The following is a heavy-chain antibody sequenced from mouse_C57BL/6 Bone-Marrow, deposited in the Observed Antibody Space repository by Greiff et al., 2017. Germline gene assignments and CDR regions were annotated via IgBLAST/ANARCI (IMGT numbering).Heavy chain of an antibody. J-gene: IGHJ2*01. Sequence: QVQLQQPGAELVMPGASVKLSCKASGYTFTSYWMHWVKQRPGQGLEWIGEIDPSDSYTNYNQKFKGKSTLTVDKSSSTAYMQLSSLTSEDSAVXYCAKDGYYSYYFGHRGQGTTLTVSS. V-gene: IGHV1-69*01. D-gene: IGHD2-3*01. CDR3: AKDGYYSYYFGH. CDR2: IDPSDSYT. CDR1: GYTFTSYW.